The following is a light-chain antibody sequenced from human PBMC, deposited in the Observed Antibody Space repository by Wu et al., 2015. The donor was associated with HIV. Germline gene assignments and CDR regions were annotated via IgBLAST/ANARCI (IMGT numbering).Light chain of an antibody. CDR3: QQYGSSLYS. J-gene: IGKJ2*03. Sequence: EIVMTQSPATLSVSPGERATLSCRASQSVRNNLAWYQQKPGLAPSLLIYGASTRATGIPARFSGSGSGTDFTLTIRRLEPEDFAVYYCQQYGSSLYSFGQGTKLEIK. CDR2: GAS. CDR1: QSVRNN. V-gene: IGKV3-20*01.